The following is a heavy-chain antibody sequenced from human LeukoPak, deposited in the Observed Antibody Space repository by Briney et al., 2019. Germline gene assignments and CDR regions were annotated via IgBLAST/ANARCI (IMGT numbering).Heavy chain of an antibody. D-gene: IGHD6-19*01. Sequence: ASVKVSCKASGYTFTSYDINWVRQATGQGLEWMGWMNPNSGNTGYAQKFQGRVTMTEDTSTDTAYMELSSLRSEDTAVYYCATVSSGWYYFDYWGQGTLITVSS. J-gene: IGHJ4*02. CDR2: MNPNSGNT. V-gene: IGHV1-8*02. CDR3: ATVSSGWYYFDY. CDR1: GYTFTSYD.